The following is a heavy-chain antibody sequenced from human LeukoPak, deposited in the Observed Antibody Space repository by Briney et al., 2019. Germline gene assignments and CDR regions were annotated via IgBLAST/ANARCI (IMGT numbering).Heavy chain of an antibody. D-gene: IGHD4-11*01. J-gene: IGHJ3*02. CDR3: ARERGGDYSDAFDI. CDR1: GGSIDTYY. CDR2: IYYSGST. Sequence: SETLSLTCTVSGGSIDTYYWSWIRQSPGKALEWIGYIYYSGSTSYNPSLKSRVTISVDTSKNQFSLKLSSVTAADTAVYYCARERGGDYSDAFDIWGQGTMVTVSS. V-gene: IGHV4-59*01.